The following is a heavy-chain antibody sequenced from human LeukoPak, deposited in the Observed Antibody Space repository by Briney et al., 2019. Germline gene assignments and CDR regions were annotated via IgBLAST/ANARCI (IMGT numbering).Heavy chain of an antibody. CDR1: GGSISSYY. J-gene: IGHJ4*02. Sequence: PSETLSLTCTVSGGSISSYYWSWIRQPAGKGLEWIGRIHTSGRTNYNPSLKSRVTMSGDTSKNQFSLKLSSVTAADTAVYYCAKDRRLGMWGYDYWGQGTLVTVSS. D-gene: IGHD7-27*01. CDR2: IHTSGRT. CDR3: AKDRRLGMWGYDY. V-gene: IGHV4-4*07.